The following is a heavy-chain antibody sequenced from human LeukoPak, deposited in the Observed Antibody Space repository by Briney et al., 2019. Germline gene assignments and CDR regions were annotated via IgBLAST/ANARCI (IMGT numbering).Heavy chain of an antibody. V-gene: IGHV1-69*05. CDR3: ARDNYAGANWFDP. Sequence: SVKVSCKASGGTFSSYAISWVRQAPGQGLEWMGGIIPIFGTAHYAQKFQGRVTHTTDESTSTAYMEPSSLRSEDTAVYYCARDNYAGANWFDPWGQGTLVTVSS. CDR2: IIPIFGTA. CDR1: GGTFSSYA. D-gene: IGHD1-7*01. J-gene: IGHJ5*02.